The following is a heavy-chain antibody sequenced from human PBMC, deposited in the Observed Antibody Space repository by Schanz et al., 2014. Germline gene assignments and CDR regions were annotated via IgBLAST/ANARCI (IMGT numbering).Heavy chain of an antibody. Sequence: QVQLVQSGAEVKKPGASVKVSCKASGYTFTSYGISWVRQAPGQGLEWMGWSSAYNGNTKYPQNFQGRVTITRDTSASTAYMELSSLRSEDTAVYSCARGIGGYGANNCFDYWGQGTLVTVSS. CDR2: SSAYNGNT. D-gene: IGHD5-12*01. CDR3: ARGIGGYGANNCFDY. J-gene: IGHJ4*02. CDR1: GYTFTSYG. V-gene: IGHV1-18*01.